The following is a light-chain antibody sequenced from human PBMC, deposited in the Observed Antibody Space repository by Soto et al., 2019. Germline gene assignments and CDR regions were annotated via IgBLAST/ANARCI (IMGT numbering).Light chain of an antibody. Sequence: QSALTQSRSVSGSPGQSVTISCTGTSSDVGDYNYVSWYQQHPGKAPKLMIYDVSKRPSGVPDRFSGSKSGNTASLTISGLQAEDEDDYYCCSYAGSYTLVVFGGGTKLTVL. CDR2: DVS. J-gene: IGLJ2*01. CDR3: CSYAGSYTLVV. V-gene: IGLV2-11*01. CDR1: SSDVGDYNY.